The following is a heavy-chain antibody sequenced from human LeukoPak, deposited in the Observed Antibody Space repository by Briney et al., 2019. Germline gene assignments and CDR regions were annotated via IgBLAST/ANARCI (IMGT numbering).Heavy chain of an antibody. D-gene: IGHD6-6*01. Sequence: GGSLRLSCAASGFSISSYAMNWVRQAPGKGLEWVSYISASSVTTYYADSVKGRFTTSRDNSKNTLYLQMNSLRADDTAVYYCASGIAAWDYWGQGTLVTVSS. CDR2: ISASSVTT. CDR3: ASGIAAWDY. J-gene: IGHJ4*02. CDR1: GFSISSYA. V-gene: IGHV3-48*01.